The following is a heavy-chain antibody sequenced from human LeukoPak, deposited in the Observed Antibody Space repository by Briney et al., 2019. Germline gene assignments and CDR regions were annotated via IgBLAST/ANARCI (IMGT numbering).Heavy chain of an antibody. D-gene: IGHD6-19*01. Sequence: SETLSLTCTVSGGSISSYYWSWIRQPPGKGLEWIGYIYYSGSTNYNPSLKSRVTISVDTSKNQFSLKLSSVTAADTAVYYCARDKKTVDSSGWYVPDYHGMDVWGQGTTVTVSS. J-gene: IGHJ6*02. CDR3: ARDKKTVDSSGWYVPDYHGMDV. CDR2: IYYSGST. V-gene: IGHV4-59*01. CDR1: GGSISSYY.